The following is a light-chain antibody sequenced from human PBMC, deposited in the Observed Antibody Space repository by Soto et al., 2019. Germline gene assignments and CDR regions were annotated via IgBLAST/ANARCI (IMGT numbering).Light chain of an antibody. Sequence: DIQMTQSPSTLSASVGDRVTITCRASQSISSWLAWYQQKPGKAPKLLIYDASSLESGVPSRFSGSGSGTELTLTVSCLEPDDFVTYYGQEYNSYLYSCGQGTKLEIK. CDR3: QEYNSYLYS. V-gene: IGKV1-5*01. J-gene: IGKJ2*01. CDR1: QSISSW. CDR2: DAS.